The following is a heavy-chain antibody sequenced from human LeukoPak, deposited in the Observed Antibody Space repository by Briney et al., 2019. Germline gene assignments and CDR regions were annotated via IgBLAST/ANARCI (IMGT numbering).Heavy chain of an antibody. CDR3: ARQSRDGSKTRGYYFDY. D-gene: IGHD3-10*01. CDR1: GYIFTNYW. Sequence: KPGESLKISCRVSGYIFTNYWIGWVRQMPGKGLESMGIIYPADSDTTYSPSFQGQVTISADMSIDTVYLQWSSLKASDTAIYYCARQSRDGSKTRGYYFDYWGQGTLVTVFS. CDR2: IYPADSDT. J-gene: IGHJ4*02. V-gene: IGHV5-51*01.